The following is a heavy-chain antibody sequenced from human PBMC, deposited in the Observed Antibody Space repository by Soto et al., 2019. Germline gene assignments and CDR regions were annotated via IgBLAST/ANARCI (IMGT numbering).Heavy chain of an antibody. Sequence: SETLSLTCTVSGGSISSFYWSWIRQPAGKGLEWIGRIYSGGRNNYNPSLKSRVTMSVDTSKNQFSLRLSSVTAEDTAMYFCARSRYTGTYSGRFLDYWGQGSLVTVPQ. CDR3: ARSRYTGTYSGRFLDY. CDR2: IYSGGRN. V-gene: IGHV4-4*07. D-gene: IGHD1-26*01. J-gene: IGHJ4*02. CDR1: GGSISSFY.